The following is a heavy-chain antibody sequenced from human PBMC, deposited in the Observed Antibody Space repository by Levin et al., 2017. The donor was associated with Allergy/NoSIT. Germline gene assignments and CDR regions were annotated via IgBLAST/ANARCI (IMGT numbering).Heavy chain of an antibody. V-gene: IGHV4-34*01. Sequence: SETLSLTCAVYGGSFIGYYWSWIRQSPGKGLEWIGYIYYDGTTNYNPSLKSRVTISVDTSKNQFSLRLNSVTAADTAVYYCARARYSTLFDFWGQGTLVSVSS. CDR3: ARARYSTLFDF. CDR1: GGSFIGYY. D-gene: IGHD5-18*01. J-gene: IGHJ4*02. CDR2: IYYDGTT.